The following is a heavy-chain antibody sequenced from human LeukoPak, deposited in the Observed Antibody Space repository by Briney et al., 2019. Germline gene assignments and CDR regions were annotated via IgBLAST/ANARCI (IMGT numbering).Heavy chain of an antibody. D-gene: IGHD6-13*01. Sequence: ASVKVSCKASGYTFTSYDINWVRQATGQGLEWMGWMNPNSGNTGYAQKFQGRVTMTRNTSISTAYMELSSLRSEDTAVYYCARGPNLVGSSWYWDWFDPWGQGTLDTVSS. CDR3: ARGPNLVGSSWYWDWFDP. CDR2: MNPNSGNT. CDR1: GYTFTSYD. V-gene: IGHV1-8*01. J-gene: IGHJ5*02.